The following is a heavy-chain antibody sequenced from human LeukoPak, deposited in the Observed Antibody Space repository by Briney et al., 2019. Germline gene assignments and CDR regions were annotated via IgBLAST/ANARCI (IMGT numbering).Heavy chain of an antibody. V-gene: IGHV3-30*18. J-gene: IGHJ5*02. CDR3: AKDLWQWLAPPYNWFDP. D-gene: IGHD6-19*01. CDR2: ISYDGSNT. Sequence: GGSLRLSCPASGFTFSSYGMHWVRQAPGKGLVWVAVISYDGSNTYYADSVKGRFTISRDNSKDTLYLQMNSLRAEDTAVYYCAKDLWQWLAPPYNWFDPWGQGTLVTVSS. CDR1: GFTFSSYG.